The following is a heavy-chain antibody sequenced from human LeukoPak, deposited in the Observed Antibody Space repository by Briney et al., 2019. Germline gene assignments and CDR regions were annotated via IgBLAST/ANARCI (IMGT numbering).Heavy chain of an antibody. CDR1: GFTFSKFA. J-gene: IGHJ4*02. D-gene: IGHD2-8*02. CDR2: ISGRGDST. CDR3: ARDSGFDY. V-gene: IGHV3-23*01. Sequence: GGSLRLSCAASGFTFSKFAMSWVRQAPGKGLEWVSGISGRGDSTYYADSVKGRITISRDNSKNALYLQMNSLRDEDTAVYYCARDSGFDYWGQGTLVTVSS.